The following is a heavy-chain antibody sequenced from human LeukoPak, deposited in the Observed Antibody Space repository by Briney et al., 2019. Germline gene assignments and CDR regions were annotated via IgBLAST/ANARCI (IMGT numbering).Heavy chain of an antibody. CDR1: GFTFSSYS. Sequence: PGGSLRLSCAASGFTFSSYSMNWVRQAPGKGLEWVSSISSSSSYIYYADSVKGRFTISRDNAKNSLYLQMNSLRAEDTAVYYCARDAVIAAAGTPYFDYWGQGTLVTVSS. CDR2: ISSSSSYI. V-gene: IGHV3-21*01. J-gene: IGHJ4*02. CDR3: ARDAVIAAAGTPYFDY. D-gene: IGHD6-13*01.